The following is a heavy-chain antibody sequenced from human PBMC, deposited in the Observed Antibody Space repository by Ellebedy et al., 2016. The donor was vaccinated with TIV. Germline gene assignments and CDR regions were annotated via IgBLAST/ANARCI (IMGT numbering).Heavy chain of an antibody. Sequence: GESLKISCAASRFTFSSYAMSWVRQAPGKGLEWVSAISGSGGSTYYADSVKGRFTISRDNSKNPLYLQMNSLRAEDTAVYYCAKDPLRLVRPEFDPWGQGTLVTVSS. CDR1: RFTFSSYA. V-gene: IGHV3-23*01. CDR3: AKDPLRLVRPEFDP. D-gene: IGHD6-19*01. J-gene: IGHJ5*02. CDR2: ISGSGGST.